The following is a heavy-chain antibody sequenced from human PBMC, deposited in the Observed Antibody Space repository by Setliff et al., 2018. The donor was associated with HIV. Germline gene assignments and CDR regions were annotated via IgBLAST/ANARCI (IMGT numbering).Heavy chain of an antibody. CDR1: GFTSSSYA. V-gene: IGHV3-30-3*01. Sequence: PGGSLRLSCAASGFTSSSYAMHWVRQAPGKGLEWVAVISYDGSNKYYADSVKGRFTISRDNSKNTLYLQMNSLRAEDTAVYYCARGGRGNYDSSGYWGDWGQGTLVTVSS. D-gene: IGHD3-22*01. CDR2: ISYDGSNK. J-gene: IGHJ4*02. CDR3: ARGGRGNYDSSGYWGD.